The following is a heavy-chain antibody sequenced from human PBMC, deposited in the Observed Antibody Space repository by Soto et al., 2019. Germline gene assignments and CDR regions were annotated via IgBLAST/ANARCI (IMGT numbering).Heavy chain of an antibody. CDR1: GFTFSSYW. J-gene: IGHJ6*02. CDR3: ARDRGPRINGNYYYCYVMDV. D-gene: IGHD1-20*01. V-gene: IGHV3-7*01. Sequence: GGSLRLSCAASGFTFSSYWMSWVRQAPGKGLEWVANIKQDGSEKYYVDSVKGRFTISRDNAKNSLYLQMNSLRAEDTAVYYCARDRGPRINGNYYYCYVMDVWGQRTSDTVSS. CDR2: IKQDGSEK.